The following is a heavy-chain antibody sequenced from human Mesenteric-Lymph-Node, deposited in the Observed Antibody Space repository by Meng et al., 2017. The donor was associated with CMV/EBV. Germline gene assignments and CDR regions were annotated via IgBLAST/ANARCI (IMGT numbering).Heavy chain of an antibody. CDR2: ISSSGSTI. Sequence: GGSLRLSCAASGFTFSSYEMNWVRQAPGKGLEWVSYISSSGSTIYYADSVKGRFTISRDNAKNSLYLQMNSLRAEDTAVYYCARGDPLYYYYYGMDAWGQGTTVTVSS. J-gene: IGHJ6*02. V-gene: IGHV3-48*03. CDR3: ARGDPLYYYYYGMDA. CDR1: GFTFSSYE.